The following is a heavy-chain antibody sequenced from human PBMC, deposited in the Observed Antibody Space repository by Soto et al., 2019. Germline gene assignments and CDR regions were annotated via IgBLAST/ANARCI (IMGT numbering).Heavy chain of an antibody. V-gene: IGHV3-74*01. J-gene: IGHJ6*02. D-gene: IGHD5-12*01. Sequence: EVQLGESGGGLVQPGGSLRLSCAASGFTFSSKWMHWVRQAPGKGLVWVAGISGDESSTIYADSVKGRFTISRDNAKNALYLQMNSLSAEDTAVYYCARGYSGAPGMDVWGQGTTVTVSS. CDR3: ARGYSGAPGMDV. CDR1: GFTFSSKW. CDR2: ISGDESST.